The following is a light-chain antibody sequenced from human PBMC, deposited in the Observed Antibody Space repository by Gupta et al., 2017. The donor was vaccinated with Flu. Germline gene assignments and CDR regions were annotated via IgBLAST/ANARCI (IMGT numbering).Light chain of an antibody. CDR1: QSVSTY. CDR3: QHRSGWAIT. V-gene: IGKV3-11*01. J-gene: IGKJ5*01. Sequence: PATLSLSPGERTTLSCRASQSVSTYVAWYQQKPGQAPRLLIADATDRATGIPARFSGSGSKTDFTLTIISLEPEDLAVYYCQHRSGWAITFGQGTRLEIK. CDR2: DAT.